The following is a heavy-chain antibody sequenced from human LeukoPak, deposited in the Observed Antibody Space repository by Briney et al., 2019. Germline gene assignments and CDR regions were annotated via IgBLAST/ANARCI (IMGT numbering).Heavy chain of an antibody. CDR3: ASSERKQAYGMDV. J-gene: IGHJ6*02. CDR2: ISSSSSYI. Sequence: GGSLRLSRAASGFTFSSYSMIWVRQAPGKGLEWVSSISSSSSYIYYADSVKGRFTISRDNAKNSLYLQMNSLRAEDTAVYYCASSERKQAYGMDVWGQGTTVTVSS. V-gene: IGHV3-21*01. D-gene: IGHD1-14*01. CDR1: GFTFSSYS.